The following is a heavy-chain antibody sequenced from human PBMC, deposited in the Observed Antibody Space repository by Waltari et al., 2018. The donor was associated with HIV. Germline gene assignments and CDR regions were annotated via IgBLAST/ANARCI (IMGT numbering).Heavy chain of an antibody. D-gene: IGHD1-1*01. V-gene: IGHV3-7*01. J-gene: IGHJ4*02. Sequence: EVQLVESGGGLVQPGGSLRLSCAASGFTFRNSWMTWVRQDPGKGLEWLANINPDGSETYHVDSAKGRFTISRDNAKNSLYLQMNSLRVEDTAVYYCARAGGAWNRFDYWGQGTLVTVSS. CDR3: ARAGGAWNRFDY. CDR2: INPDGSET. CDR1: GFTFRNSW.